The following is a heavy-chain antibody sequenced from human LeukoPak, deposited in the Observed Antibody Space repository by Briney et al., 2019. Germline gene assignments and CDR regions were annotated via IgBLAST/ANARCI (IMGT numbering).Heavy chain of an antibody. J-gene: IGHJ4*02. D-gene: IGHD3-22*01. V-gene: IGHV3-53*01. CDR2: IYSGGST. CDR1: GFTVSSNY. CDR3: ARDYPYDSSGYSDY. Sequence: PGGSLRLSCAASGFTVSSNYMSWVRQAPGKGLEWVSVIYSGGSTYYADSVKGRLTISRDNSKSTLYLQMNSLRAEDTAVYYCARDYPYDSSGYSDYWGQGTLVTVSS.